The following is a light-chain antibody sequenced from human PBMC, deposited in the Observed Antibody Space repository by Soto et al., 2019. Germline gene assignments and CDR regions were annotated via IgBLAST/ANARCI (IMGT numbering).Light chain of an antibody. CDR3: QQYNSYSET. V-gene: IGKV1-5*03. CDR1: QSIGTW. CDR2: EAS. Sequence: DIQMTQSPSTLSASVGDRVTITCRASQSIGTWLAWYQQKSGKAPKLLIYEASSLGSGVPSRFSGSGSGTEFTLTISSLQPDDFATYYCQQYNSYSETFGQGTKVEIK. J-gene: IGKJ1*01.